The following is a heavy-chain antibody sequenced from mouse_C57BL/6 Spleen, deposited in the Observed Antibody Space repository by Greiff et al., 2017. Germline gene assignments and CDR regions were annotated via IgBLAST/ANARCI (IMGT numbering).Heavy chain of an antibody. CDR1: GYSITSGYY. CDR2: ISYDGSN. V-gene: IGHV3-6*01. J-gene: IGHJ4*01. Sequence: VQLQQSGPGLVKPSQSLSLTCSVTGYSITSGYYWNWIRQFPGNKLEWMGYISYDGSNNYNSSLKNRISITRDTSKNQFFLKLNSVTTEDTATYYWARGGTVVDYYAMDYWGQGTSVTVSS. D-gene: IGHD1-1*01. CDR3: ARGGTVVDYYAMDY.